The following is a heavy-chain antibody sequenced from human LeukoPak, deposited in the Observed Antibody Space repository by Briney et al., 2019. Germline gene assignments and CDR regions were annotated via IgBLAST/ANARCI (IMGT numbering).Heavy chain of an antibody. CDR3: AVIQSYCGGDCYSMDAFDI. Sequence: ASVKVSCKASGYTFTGYYMHWVRQAPGQGLEWMGWINPNSGGTNYAQKFQGWVTMTRDTSISTAYMELSRLRSDDTAVYYCAVIQSYCGGDCYSMDAFDIWGQGTMVTVSS. CDR2: INPNSGGT. J-gene: IGHJ3*02. V-gene: IGHV1-2*04. D-gene: IGHD2-21*02. CDR1: GYTFTGYY.